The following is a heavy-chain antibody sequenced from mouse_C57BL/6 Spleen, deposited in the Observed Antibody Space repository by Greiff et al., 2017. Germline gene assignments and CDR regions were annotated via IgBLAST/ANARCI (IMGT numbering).Heavy chain of an antibody. J-gene: IGHJ1*03. CDR2: IDPETGGT. CDR1: GYTFTDYE. D-gene: IGHD2-5*01. CDR3: TRKAYYSNFYWYFDV. Sequence: VQLQQSGAELVRPGASVTLSCKASGYTFTDYEMHWVKQTPVHGLEWIGAIDPETGGTAYNQKFKGKAILTADKSSSTAYMELRSLTSEDSAVYYCTRKAYYSNFYWYFDVWGTETTVTVSS. V-gene: IGHV1-15*01.